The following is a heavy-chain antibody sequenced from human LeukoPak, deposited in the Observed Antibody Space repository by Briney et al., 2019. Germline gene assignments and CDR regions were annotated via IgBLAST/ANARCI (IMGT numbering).Heavy chain of an antibody. CDR2: ITYNSGTI. J-gene: IGHJ4*02. V-gene: IGHV3-48*02. CDR1: GITFRSYA. D-gene: IGHD5-12*01. Sequence: GGSLRLSCAASGITFRSYAMQCVRQAPGKGLEWVSYITYNSGTIFYADSVKGRFTISRDNAKDSLYLQMSSLRDEDTAVYYCARDSGYSYADDYWGQGTLVTVSS. CDR3: ARDSGYSYADDY.